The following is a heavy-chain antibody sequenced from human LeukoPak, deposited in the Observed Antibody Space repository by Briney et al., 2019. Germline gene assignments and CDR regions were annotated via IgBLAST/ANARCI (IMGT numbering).Heavy chain of an antibody. J-gene: IGHJ4*02. CDR3: AREWKTALDY. Sequence: SETLSLTCTVSGGSISSTSYYWGWIRQPPGKGLEWIGSFYYTGDTYYNPSLKSRVTISVDTSKNQFSLKLSSVTAADTAVYYCAREWKTALDYWGQGTLVTVSS. D-gene: IGHD2-21*02. V-gene: IGHV4-39*02. CDR1: GGSISSTSYY. CDR2: FYYTGDT.